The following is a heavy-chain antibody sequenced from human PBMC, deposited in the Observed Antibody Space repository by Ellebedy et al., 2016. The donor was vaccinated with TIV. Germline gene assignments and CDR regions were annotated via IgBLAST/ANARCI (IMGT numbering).Heavy chain of an antibody. D-gene: IGHD3-16*01. Sequence: GESLKISCQGSGYTLTSFTNYWIGWVRQMPGKGLEWMGIIYPGDSDTRYSPSFQGQVTISADKSISTAYLQWSSLKASDTAMYYCARRGEYYYYGMDVWGQGTTVTVSS. V-gene: IGHV5-51*01. CDR2: IYPGDSDT. J-gene: IGHJ6*02. CDR3: ARRGEYYYYGMDV. CDR1: GYTLTSFTNYW.